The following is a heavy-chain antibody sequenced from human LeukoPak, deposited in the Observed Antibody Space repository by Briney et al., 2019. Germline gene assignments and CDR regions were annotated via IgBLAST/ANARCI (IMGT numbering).Heavy chain of an antibody. CDR2: ISSSSSYI. D-gene: IGHD3-22*01. Sequence: GGSLRLSCAASGFTFSSYWMSWVRQAPGKGLEWVSSISSSSSYIYYADSVKGRFTISRDNAKNSLYLQMNSLRAEDTAVYYCARDGSFGYYYDSSGFFMDVWGKGTTVTVSS. CDR3: ARDGSFGYYYDSSGFFMDV. V-gene: IGHV3-21*01. CDR1: GFTFSSYW. J-gene: IGHJ6*03.